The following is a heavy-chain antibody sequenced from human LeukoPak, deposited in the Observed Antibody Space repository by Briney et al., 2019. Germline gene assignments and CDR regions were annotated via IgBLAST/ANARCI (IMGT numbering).Heavy chain of an antibody. CDR2: ISSSGSTI. Sequence: PGGSLRPSCAASGFTFSDYYMSWIRQAPGKGLEWVSYISSSGSTIYYADSVKGRFTISRDNAKNSLYLQMNSLRAEDTAVYYCAKDSPGGQWLVFYYYYGMDVWGQGTTVTVSS. CDR3: AKDSPGGQWLVFYYYYGMDV. V-gene: IGHV3-11*01. CDR1: GFTFSDYY. J-gene: IGHJ6*02. D-gene: IGHD6-19*01.